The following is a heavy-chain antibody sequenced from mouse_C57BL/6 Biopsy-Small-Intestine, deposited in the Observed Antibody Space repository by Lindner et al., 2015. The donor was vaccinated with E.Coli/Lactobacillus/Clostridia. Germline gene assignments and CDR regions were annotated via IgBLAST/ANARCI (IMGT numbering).Heavy chain of an antibody. D-gene: IGHD1-1*01. CDR3: VRGSLVTTVVAARYFDV. CDR2: INPSSGYT. J-gene: IGHJ1*03. V-gene: IGHV1-4*01. Sequence: VQLQESGAELARPGASVKMSCKASGYTFTTYSMHWVKQRPGQGLEWIGYINPSSGYTKYNEKFKDKATLTADKSSNTAYMQLSRLTSEDSAVYYCVRGSLVTTVVAARYFDVWGIGTTVTVSS. CDR1: GYTFTTYS.